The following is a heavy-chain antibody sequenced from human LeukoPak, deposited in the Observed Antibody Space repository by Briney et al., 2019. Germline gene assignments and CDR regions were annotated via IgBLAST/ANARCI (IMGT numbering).Heavy chain of an antibody. D-gene: IGHD6-19*01. CDR2: IYYDGST. Sequence: KPSETLSLTCTVSGGSFSINNYYWTWIRQPPGKGLEWIGSIYYDGSTYYYPSLKSRVTISADTSENQFSLQLRSVTAADTAVYYCAGLTYSSGCYDYWGQGTLVTVSS. J-gene: IGHJ4*02. CDR3: AGLTYSSGCYDY. CDR1: GGSFSINNYY. V-gene: IGHV4-39*01.